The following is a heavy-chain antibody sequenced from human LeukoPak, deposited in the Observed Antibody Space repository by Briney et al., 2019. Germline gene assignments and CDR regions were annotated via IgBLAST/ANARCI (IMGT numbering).Heavy chain of an antibody. D-gene: IGHD3-16*01. CDR3: VRDYGGSGY. CDR1: GFPFTLYN. V-gene: IGHV3-48*04. J-gene: IGHJ4*02. CDR2: ISSSTNTI. Sequence: GGSLRLSCEVSGFPFTLYNMNWVRQAPGKGLEWLSYISSSTNTIYYADSVKGRFTISRDNAKNSLYLQMNSLRAEDTAVYYCVRDYGGSGYWGQGTLVTVSS.